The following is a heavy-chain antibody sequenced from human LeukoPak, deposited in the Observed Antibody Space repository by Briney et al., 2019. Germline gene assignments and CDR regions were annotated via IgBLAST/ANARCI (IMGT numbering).Heavy chain of an antibody. CDR3: AKRGVVIRVILVGFHKEAYYFDS. CDR1: GFTFGSYA. D-gene: IGHD3-22*01. J-gene: IGHJ4*02. V-gene: IGHV3-30*04. CDR2: ISYDGSNK. Sequence: RGSLRLSCAASGFTFGSYAMHWVRQAPGKGLEGVAVISYDGSNKYYVDSVKGRFTISRDNSKNTLYLQMTSLRAEGTAVYFCAKRGVVIRVILVGFHKEAYYFDSWGQGALVTVSS.